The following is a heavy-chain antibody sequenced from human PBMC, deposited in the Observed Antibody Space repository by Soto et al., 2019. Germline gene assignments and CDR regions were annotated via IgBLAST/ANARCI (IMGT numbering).Heavy chain of an antibody. Sequence: GESLKISCKGPGYSFTCYWISWVRQMPGKGLEWMGRIDPSDSYTNYSPSFQGHVTISADKSISTAYLQWSSLKASDTAMYYCARLDYYDSSGSIFGRWYFDYWGQGTLVTVSS. CDR3: ARLDYYDSSGSIFGRWYFDY. CDR1: GYSFTCYW. CDR2: IDPSDSYT. J-gene: IGHJ4*02. D-gene: IGHD3-22*01. V-gene: IGHV5-10-1*01.